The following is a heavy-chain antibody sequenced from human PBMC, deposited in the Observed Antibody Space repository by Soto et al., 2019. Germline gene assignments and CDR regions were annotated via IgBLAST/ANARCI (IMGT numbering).Heavy chain of an antibody. CDR2: IYTSGST. CDR3: AIDLLWFGELSHVIWFDP. D-gene: IGHD3-10*01. V-gene: IGHV4-4*07. CDR1: GGTISSYY. Sequence: PSETLSLTCTASGGTISSYYRSWIRQPAGKGLEWIGRIYTSGSTNYNPSPKSRVTTSVDTSKNQFSLKLSSVTAADTAVYYCAIDLLWFGELSHVIWFDPWGQGTLVTVSS. J-gene: IGHJ5*02.